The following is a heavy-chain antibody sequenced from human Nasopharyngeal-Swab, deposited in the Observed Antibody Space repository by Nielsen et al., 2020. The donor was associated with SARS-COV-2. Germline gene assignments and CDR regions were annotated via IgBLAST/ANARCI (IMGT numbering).Heavy chain of an antibody. V-gene: IGHV3-21*01. Sequence: GGSLRLSCAAYGFTFSSYSMNWVRQAQGKGLEWVSSIISRSSYIYYADSVKGRFTISRDNAKNSLYLQMTSLRAEDTDVYYCARDRITIFGVEKPFDYWGQGTLVTVSS. CDR3: ARDRITIFGVEKPFDY. D-gene: IGHD3-3*01. CDR1: GFTFSSYS. J-gene: IGHJ4*02. CDR2: IISRSSYI.